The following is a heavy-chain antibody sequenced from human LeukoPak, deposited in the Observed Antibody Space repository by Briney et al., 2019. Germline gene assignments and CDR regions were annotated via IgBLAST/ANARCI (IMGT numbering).Heavy chain of an antibody. J-gene: IGHJ3*02. CDR2: ISSTSSYI. CDR1: GFTFSDYS. Sequence: PGGSLRLSCAASGFTFSDYSMNWVRQAPGQGLEWVSSISSTSSYISYADSVRGRFTISRDNAKNSLYLQMNSLRAEDTAVYYCARDRAFTIFGVVGRGAFDIWGQGTMVTVSS. V-gene: IGHV3-21*01. CDR3: ARDRAFTIFGVVGRGAFDI. D-gene: IGHD3-3*01.